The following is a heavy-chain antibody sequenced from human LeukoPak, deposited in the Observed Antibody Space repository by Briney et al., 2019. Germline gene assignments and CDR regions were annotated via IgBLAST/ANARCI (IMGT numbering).Heavy chain of an antibody. D-gene: IGHD3-16*01. V-gene: IGHV4-59*01. CDR3: AREVGLGMYNWFDP. CDR2: IYHSGST. J-gene: IGHJ5*02. Sequence: SETLSLTCTVSGGSISNYYWYWIRQPPGKGLECIGYIYHSGSTNYNPSLKSRVTISVDTSKNQFSLKLRSVAAADTAVYYCAREVGLGMYNWFDPWGQGTLVTVSS. CDR1: GGSISNYY.